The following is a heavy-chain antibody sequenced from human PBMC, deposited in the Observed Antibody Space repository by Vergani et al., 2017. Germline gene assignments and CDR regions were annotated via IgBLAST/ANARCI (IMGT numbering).Heavy chain of an antibody. D-gene: IGHD1-26*01. Sequence: QVQLVQSGAEVKKPGASVKVSCKASGYTFTGYYMHWVRQAPGQGLEWMGWINPNSGGTNYAQKFQGRVTITADESTSTAYMELSSLRSEDTAVYYCARSGSYAVGGSSYFDYWGQGTLVTVSS. J-gene: IGHJ4*02. V-gene: IGHV1-2*02. CDR3: ARSGSYAVGGSSYFDY. CDR2: INPNSGGT. CDR1: GYTFTGYY.